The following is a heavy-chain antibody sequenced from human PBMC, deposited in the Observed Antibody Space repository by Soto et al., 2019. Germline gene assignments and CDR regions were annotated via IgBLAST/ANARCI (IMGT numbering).Heavy chain of an antibody. CDR1: GYTFTSYY. CDR3: ARERWSGYIGPFDY. J-gene: IGHJ4*02. D-gene: IGHD3-3*01. V-gene: IGHV1-46*03. Sequence: QVQLVQSGAEVKKPGASVKVSCKASGYTFTSYYMHWVRQAPGQGLEWMGIINPSGGSTSYAQKFQGRVTMTRDTSTSTVYMGLGSLRSEDTAVYYRARERWSGYIGPFDYWGQGTLVTVSS. CDR2: INPSGGST.